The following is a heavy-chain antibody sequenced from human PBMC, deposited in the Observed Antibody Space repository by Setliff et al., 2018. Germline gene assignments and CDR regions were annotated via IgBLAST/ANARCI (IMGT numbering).Heavy chain of an antibody. CDR3: ARGINTVSWTPKY. Sequence: PSETLSLTCTVSGGSIRNYYWSWIRQPPGKGLEWIGQIHTGSTNYNPSLRSRVTISVDMSKNQFSLKLNSVTAADTAVYYCARGINTVSWTPKYWGQGTLVTVSS. V-gene: IGHV4-4*08. J-gene: IGHJ4*02. CDR2: IHTGST. D-gene: IGHD2-2*02. CDR1: GGSIRNYY.